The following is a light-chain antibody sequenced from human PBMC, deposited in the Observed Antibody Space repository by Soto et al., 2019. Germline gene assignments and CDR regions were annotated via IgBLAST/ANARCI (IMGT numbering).Light chain of an antibody. CDR2: GAS. V-gene: IGKV3-20*01. J-gene: IGKJ1*01. Sequence: EVVTTQSPATLSVSPGERATLSCRASQGLGTNLAWYQQKPGQAPRLLIYGASNRATGIPDRFSGSGSGTDLTLTISRLEPEDFAVYYCQQYGSSGTFGQGTK. CDR3: QQYGSSGT. CDR1: QGLGTN.